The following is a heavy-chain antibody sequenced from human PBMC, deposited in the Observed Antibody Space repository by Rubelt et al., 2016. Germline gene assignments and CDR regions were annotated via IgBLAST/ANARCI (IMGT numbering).Heavy chain of an antibody. V-gene: IGHV4-31*03. J-gene: IGHJ4*02. CDR1: GGSISSGGYY. CDR2: IYYSGST. Sequence: QVQLQESGPGLVKPSQTLSLTCTVSGGSISSGGYYWSWIRQHPGKGLEWIGYIYYSGSTYYNPSLKIRVTISVDTSKNQFSLKLSSVTAADTAVYYCAREIAVAGTMDYFDYWGQGTLVTVSS. CDR3: AREIAVAGTMDYFDY. D-gene: IGHD6-19*01.